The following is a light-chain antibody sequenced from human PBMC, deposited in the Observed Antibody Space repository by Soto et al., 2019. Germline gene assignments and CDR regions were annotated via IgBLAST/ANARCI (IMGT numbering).Light chain of an antibody. CDR1: QSVRSN. V-gene: IGKV3-11*01. J-gene: IGKJ1*01. Sequence: ETVLTQSPATLSLSPGERATLSCRASQSVRSNLAWYQHRPGQAPRLLIYDASNRATGIPGRFRGSGSGTDFTLTISNLEPEDFAVYYFQQRDNWPWTFGQGAKVEIK. CDR2: DAS. CDR3: QQRDNWPWT.